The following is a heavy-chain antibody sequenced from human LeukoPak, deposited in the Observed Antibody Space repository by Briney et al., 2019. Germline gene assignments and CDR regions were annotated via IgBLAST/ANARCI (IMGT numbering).Heavy chain of an antibody. CDR2: IRSKAYGGTT. V-gene: IGHV3-49*04. Sequence: GGSLRLSCTASGFTVGDYAMSWVRQAPGEGLEWVGFIRSKAYGGTTEYAASVKGRFTIPRDDSKSIAYLQMNSLKTEDTAVYYCTSPHGDSDYWGQGTLLTVSS. J-gene: IGHJ4*02. D-gene: IGHD4-17*01. CDR1: GFTVGDYA. CDR3: TSPHGDSDY.